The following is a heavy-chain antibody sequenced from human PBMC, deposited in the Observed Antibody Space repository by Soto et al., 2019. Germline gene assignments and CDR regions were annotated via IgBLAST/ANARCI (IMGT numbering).Heavy chain of an antibody. J-gene: IGHJ5*02. V-gene: IGHV5-51*01. Sequence: PGESLTISCKGSGYSFTSYWIGWVRQMPGKGLEWMGIIYPGDSDTRYSPSFQGQVTISADKSISTAYLQWSSLKASDTAMYYCARLVGRSSGSYVSWFDPWGQGTLVTVSS. D-gene: IGHD3-10*01. CDR2: IYPGDSDT. CDR1: GYSFTSYW. CDR3: ARLVGRSSGSYVSWFDP.